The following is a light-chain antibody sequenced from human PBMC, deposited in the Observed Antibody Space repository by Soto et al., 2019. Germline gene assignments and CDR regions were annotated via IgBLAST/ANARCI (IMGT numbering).Light chain of an antibody. Sequence: ERRIAQSPDTLYVSPGERATLSWRASQSVSVNLAWYQQKPGQAPRLLIYGVSTRATGIPARFSGSESGTECTLTNSSLQSEDVIADYWQLYTVWLFTFVPGTKVDIK. CDR3: QLYTVWLFT. J-gene: IGKJ3*01. V-gene: IGKV3-15*01. CDR1: QSVSVN. CDR2: GVS.